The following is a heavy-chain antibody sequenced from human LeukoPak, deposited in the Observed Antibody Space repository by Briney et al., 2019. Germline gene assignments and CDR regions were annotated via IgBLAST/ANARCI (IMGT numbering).Heavy chain of an antibody. J-gene: IGHJ4*02. CDR3: AKGHGFLEWYFDY. V-gene: IGHV3-23*01. CDR1: GFTFSSYA. Sequence: PGGSLRLSCAASGFTFSSYAMSWVRQAPGKGLEWVSAISGSGGSTYYADSVKGRFTISRDNSKNTLYLQMNSLRAGDTAVYYCAKGHGFLEWYFDYWGQGTPVTVSP. CDR2: ISGSGGST. D-gene: IGHD3-3*01.